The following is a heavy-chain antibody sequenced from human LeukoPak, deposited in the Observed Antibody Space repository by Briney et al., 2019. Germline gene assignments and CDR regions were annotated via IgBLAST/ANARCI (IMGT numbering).Heavy chain of an antibody. D-gene: IGHD2-15*01. Sequence: PGGSLRLSCAASGFTVGNNYMNWVRQAPGKGLEWVSAISGSGGRTYYADSVKGRFTISRDNSKNTLYLQMNSLRAEDTAVYYCAKSDVVAATNGLDYWDQGTLVTVSS. CDR3: AKSDVVAATNGLDY. CDR2: ISGSGGRT. CDR1: GFTVGNNY. V-gene: IGHV3-23*01. J-gene: IGHJ4*02.